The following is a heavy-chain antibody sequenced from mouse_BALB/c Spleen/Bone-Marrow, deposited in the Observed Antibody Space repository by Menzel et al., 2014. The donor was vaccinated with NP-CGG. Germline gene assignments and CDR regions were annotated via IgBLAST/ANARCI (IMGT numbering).Heavy chain of an antibody. CDR1: GYTFTDQW. J-gene: IGHJ4*01. CDR2: IDTSDSYT. D-gene: IGHD2-4*01. CDR3: ARGGHDYSLDY. V-gene: IGHV1-69*01. Sequence: QVQLQQSGAELGMPGASVKMSCKASGYTFTDQWMYWVKQRPGQGLQWIGAIDTSDSYTNYNQKFMGKASLTVDASSSTAYMQVSSLASDDSAVYCCARGGHDYSLDYWGQGTSVTVSS.